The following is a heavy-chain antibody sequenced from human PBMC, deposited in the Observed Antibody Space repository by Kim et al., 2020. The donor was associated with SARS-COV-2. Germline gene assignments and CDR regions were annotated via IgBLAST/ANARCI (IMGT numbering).Heavy chain of an antibody. CDR3: AKGGPGVLGYCSNTSCYPRSSEVDY. CDR2: ISGSGGST. V-gene: IGHV3-23*01. J-gene: IGHJ4*02. D-gene: IGHD2-2*01. Sequence: GGSLRLSCAASGFTFSSYAMSWVRQAPGKGLEWVSAISGSGGSTYYADSVKGRFTISRDNSKNTLYLQMNSLRAEDTAVYYCAKGGPGVLGYCSNTSCYPRSSEVDYWGQGTLVTVSS. CDR1: GFTFSSYA.